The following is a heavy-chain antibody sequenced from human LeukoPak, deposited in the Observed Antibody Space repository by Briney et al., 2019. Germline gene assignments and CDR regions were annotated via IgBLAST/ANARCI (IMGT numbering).Heavy chain of an antibody. V-gene: IGHV3-23*01. CDR1: GFTIYNYE. D-gene: IGHD6-6*01. Sequence: GGSLRLSCAASGFTIYNYEMHWVRQAPGKGLEWVSGIAANGGGTHSTHSAKGRFTLSTDNSHNTLFLQMNYLRAEDTAIYYCATRGLVSNWYFDFWGRGTLVTVSS. J-gene: IGHJ2*01. CDR2: IAANGGGT. CDR3: ATRGLVSNWYFDF.